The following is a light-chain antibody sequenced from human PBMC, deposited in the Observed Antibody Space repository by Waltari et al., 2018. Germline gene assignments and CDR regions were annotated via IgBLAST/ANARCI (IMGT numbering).Light chain of an antibody. Sequence: DIQMTQSPSTLSASVGDRVTITCRASQSLSNVLAWYQQKPGKAPKVLIYKASTLESGVPSRFSGSGSGTEFTLTISSLQPDDFATYYCQQYRNLWTFGQGTKVEIK. V-gene: IGKV1-5*03. CDR2: KAS. J-gene: IGKJ1*01. CDR3: QQYRNLWT. CDR1: QSLSNV.